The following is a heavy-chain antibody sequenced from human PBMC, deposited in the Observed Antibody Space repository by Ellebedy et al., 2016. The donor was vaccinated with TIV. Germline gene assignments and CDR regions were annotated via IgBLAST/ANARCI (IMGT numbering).Heavy chain of an antibody. Sequence: GESLKISXAASGLTFSSHGMHWVRQAPGKGLEWVSSISSSSSYIYYADSVNGRFTISRDNAKNSLYLQMNSLRAEDTAVYYCARAEQQLYPPFDPWGQGTLVTVSS. D-gene: IGHD6-13*01. CDR1: GLTFSSHG. CDR2: ISSSSSYI. V-gene: IGHV3-21*01. CDR3: ARAEQQLYPPFDP. J-gene: IGHJ5*02.